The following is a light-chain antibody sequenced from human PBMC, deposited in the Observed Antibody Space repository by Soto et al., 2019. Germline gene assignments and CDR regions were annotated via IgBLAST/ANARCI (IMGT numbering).Light chain of an antibody. CDR3: QQYGSSPRT. CDR2: GAS. J-gene: IGKJ2*01. CDR1: QSVSSSY. V-gene: IGKV3-20*01. Sequence: EIVLTQSPGTLSLSPGERATLSCRASQSVSSSYLAWYQQKPGQATRLLIYGASSRATGIPDRFSGSGSGTDFTLTISRLAPEDFAVYYCQQYGSSPRTFGQGTKLEIK.